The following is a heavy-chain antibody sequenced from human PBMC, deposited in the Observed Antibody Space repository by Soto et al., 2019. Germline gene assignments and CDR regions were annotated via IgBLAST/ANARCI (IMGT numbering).Heavy chain of an antibody. D-gene: IGHD2-21*02. Sequence: SETLSLTCTVSNGSISTYYWSWVRQAPGKGLEWIGYVYYSGTTNYNPSLKSRVTISVDTSKNQFSLKLKSVTAADTAVYYCAKDYPWTGFDPWGQGILVTVSS. CDR1: NGSISTYY. J-gene: IGHJ5*02. V-gene: IGHV4-59*01. CDR3: AKDYPWTGFDP. CDR2: VYYSGTT.